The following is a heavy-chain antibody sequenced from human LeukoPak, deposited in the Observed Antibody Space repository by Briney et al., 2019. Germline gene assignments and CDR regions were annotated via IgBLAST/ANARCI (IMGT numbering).Heavy chain of an antibody. D-gene: IGHD5-18*01. J-gene: IGHJ4*02. V-gene: IGHV3-23*01. CDR1: GFTFNNYP. Sequence: PGGSLRLSCAASGFTFNNYPMGWVRQAPGKGLEWLSAIGGEKSGSWTKSADSVKGRFTISRDNSENTLYLQMDSLTVEDTAVYYCAREIREYTLHYWGQGTLVTVSS. CDR3: AREIREYTLHY. CDR2: IGGEKSGSWT.